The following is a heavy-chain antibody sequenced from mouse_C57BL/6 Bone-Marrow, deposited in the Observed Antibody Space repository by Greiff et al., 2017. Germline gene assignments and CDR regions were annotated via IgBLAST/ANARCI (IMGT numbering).Heavy chain of an antibody. V-gene: IGHV5-15*01. CDR1: GFTFSDYG. CDR2: ISNLAYSI. D-gene: IGHD4-1*01. J-gene: IGHJ1*03. CDR3: ARQGTGTGWYFDV. Sequence: EVHLVESGGGLVQPGGSLKLSCAASGFTFSDYGMAWVRQAPRKGPAWVAFISNLAYSIYYADTVTGRFTISRENAKNTLYLEMSSLRSEDTAMYYCARQGTGTGWYFDVWGTGTTVTVSS.